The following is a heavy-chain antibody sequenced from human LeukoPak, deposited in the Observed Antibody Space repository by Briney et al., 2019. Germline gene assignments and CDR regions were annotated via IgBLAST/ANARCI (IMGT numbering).Heavy chain of an antibody. V-gene: IGHV4-39*07. CDR2: IYYSGST. D-gene: IGHD3-10*01. CDR1: GGSIISSSYY. CDR3: ARLTMVRGVAVSN. Sequence: SETLSLTCTVSGGSIISSSYYCGWIRQPPGKGLEWIGSIYYSGSTYYNPSLKSRATISVDTSKNQFSLKLSSVTAADTAVYYCARLTMVRGVAVSNWGQGTLVTVSS. J-gene: IGHJ4*02.